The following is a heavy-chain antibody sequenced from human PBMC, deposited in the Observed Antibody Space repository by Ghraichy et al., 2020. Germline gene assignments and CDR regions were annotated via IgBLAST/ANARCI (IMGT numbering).Heavy chain of an antibody. CDR1: GFTFTSSA. Sequence: SVKVSCKASGFTFTSSAVQWLRQARGQRLEWIGWIVVGSGNTNYAQKFQETVTITRDMSTSTAYMELSSLRSEDTAVYYCAADRCSGGSCYSYYWGQGTLVTVSS. V-gene: IGHV1-58*01. CDR2: IVVGSGNT. CDR3: AADRCSGGSCYSYY. D-gene: IGHD2-15*01. J-gene: IGHJ4*02.